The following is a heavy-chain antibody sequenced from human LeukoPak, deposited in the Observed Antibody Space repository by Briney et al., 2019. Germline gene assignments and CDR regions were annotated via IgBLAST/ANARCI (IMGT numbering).Heavy chain of an antibody. CDR1: GYSFTNSL. J-gene: IGHJ4*02. CDR2: ISPSSGGT. CDR3: ARDRGSIYFDSGDSPYYFDY. V-gene: IGHV1-46*04. D-gene: IGHD4-17*01. Sequence: ASVKVSCKASGYSFTNSLLHWVRQAPGNGPEWMGVISPSSGGTTYAQRWQGRVTIGREMSTNTIYMELSGLRSEDTAVYYCARDRGSIYFDSGDSPYYFDYWGQGTLVTVSS.